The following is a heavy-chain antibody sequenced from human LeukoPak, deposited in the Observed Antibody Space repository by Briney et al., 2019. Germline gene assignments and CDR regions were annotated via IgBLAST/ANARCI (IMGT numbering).Heavy chain of an antibody. CDR1: GFTFDDYA. CDR3: AKDDGFDP. Sequence: GGSLRLSCAASGFTFDDYAMHWVRQAQGKGLEWVSGISWNSGSIGYADSVKGRFTISRDNAKNSLYLQMNSLRAEDTALYYCAKDDGFDPWGQGTLVTVSS. CDR2: ISWNSGSI. J-gene: IGHJ5*02. V-gene: IGHV3-9*01.